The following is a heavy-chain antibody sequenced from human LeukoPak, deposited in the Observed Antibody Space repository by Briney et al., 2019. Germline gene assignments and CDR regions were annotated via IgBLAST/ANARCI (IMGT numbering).Heavy chain of an antibody. J-gene: IGHJ4*02. Sequence: GGSLRLSCAASGFTFSTYAMNWVRQAPGKGLEWVSTIINSGGSTYYADSVKGRFTIFRDNSKNTLYLQMNSLRAEDTAVYYCAKDIYGDYGGLDYWGQGTLVTVSS. CDR3: AKDIYGDYGGLDY. D-gene: IGHD4-17*01. V-gene: IGHV3-23*01. CDR2: IINSGGST. CDR1: GFTFSTYA.